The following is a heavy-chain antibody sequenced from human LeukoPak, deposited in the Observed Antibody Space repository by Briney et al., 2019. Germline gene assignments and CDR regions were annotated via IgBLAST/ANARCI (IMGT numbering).Heavy chain of an antibody. Sequence: ASVKVSCKASGYTFTSYYMHWVRQAPGQGLEWMGIINPSGGSTSYAQKFQGRVTMTRDTSTSTVYMELSSLRSEDTAVYYCARDGDYYDSSGYQPGGYFDYWGQGTLVTVSS. CDR3: ARDGDYYDSSGYQPGGYFDY. CDR2: INPSGGST. V-gene: IGHV1-46*01. J-gene: IGHJ4*02. CDR1: GYTFTSYY. D-gene: IGHD3-22*01.